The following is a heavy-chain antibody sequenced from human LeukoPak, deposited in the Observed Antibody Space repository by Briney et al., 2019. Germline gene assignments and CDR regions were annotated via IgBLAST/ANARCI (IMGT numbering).Heavy chain of an antibody. Sequence: ASVKVSCKASGYTFTGYYMHWVRQAPGQGLEWMGWINPNSGGTNYAQKLQGRVTMTRDTSISTAYMELSRLRSDDTAVYYCARVFGPTDYYDSSGYYSHFDYWGQGTLVTVSS. V-gene: IGHV1-2*02. CDR1: GYTFTGYY. CDR2: INPNSGGT. D-gene: IGHD3-22*01. CDR3: ARVFGPTDYYDSSGYYSHFDY. J-gene: IGHJ4*02.